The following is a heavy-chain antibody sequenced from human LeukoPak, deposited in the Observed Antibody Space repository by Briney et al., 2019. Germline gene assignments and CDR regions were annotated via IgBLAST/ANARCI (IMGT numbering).Heavy chain of an antibody. J-gene: IGHJ4*02. CDR1: GGSFSGYY. Sequence: SETLSLTCAVYGGSFSGYYWSWIRQPPGKGLEWIGEINHSEYINFNPSLKSRVTISVDTSKNQFSLKLSSVTAEDTALYYGARDPGRSGGYWGQGTLVTVSS. V-gene: IGHV4-34*01. CDR3: ARDPGRSGGY. D-gene: IGHD3-10*01. CDR2: INHSEYI.